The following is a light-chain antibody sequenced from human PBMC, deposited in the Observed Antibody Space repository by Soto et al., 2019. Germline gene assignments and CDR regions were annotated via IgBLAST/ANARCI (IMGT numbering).Light chain of an antibody. V-gene: IGLV2-8*01. CDR1: SSDVGGYNY. J-gene: IGLJ2*01. CDR2: EVS. Sequence: QSALTQPPSASGSPGQSVTISCTGTSSDVGGYNYVSWYQQHPGKAPKLILYEVSKRPSGVPDRFSGSKSGNTASLTVSGLHAEDEADYYCRSYAGSNNVVFGGGTKLTVL. CDR3: RSYAGSNNVV.